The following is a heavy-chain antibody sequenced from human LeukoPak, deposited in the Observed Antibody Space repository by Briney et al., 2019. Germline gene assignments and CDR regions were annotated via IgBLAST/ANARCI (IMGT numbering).Heavy chain of an antibody. D-gene: IGHD3-10*01. CDR1: GFTFSSYG. CDR3: ARNYGSGSYYPFDY. V-gene: IGHV3-30*03. CDR2: ISYDGSNK. J-gene: IGHJ4*02. Sequence: GGSLRLSCAASGFTFSSYGMHWVRQAPGKGLEWVAVISYDGSNKYYADSVKGRFTISRDNPKNTLYLQMNSLRAEDTAVYYCARNYGSGSYYPFDYWGQGTLVTVSS.